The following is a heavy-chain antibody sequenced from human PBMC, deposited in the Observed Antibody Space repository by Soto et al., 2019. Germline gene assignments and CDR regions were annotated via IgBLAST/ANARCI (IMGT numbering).Heavy chain of an antibody. Sequence: GGSLRLSCAASGFTFTSYGMTWVRQAPGKGLEWVSIISGSGGSTAYADSVKGQFAISRDNSKNTLYLQMHSLRAEDTAVYYCAKVSGCSSGYVDYWGQGTLVTISS. V-gene: IGHV3-23*01. CDR2: ISGSGGST. D-gene: IGHD5-18*01. J-gene: IGHJ4*02. CDR3: AKVSGCSSGYVDY. CDR1: GFTFTSYG.